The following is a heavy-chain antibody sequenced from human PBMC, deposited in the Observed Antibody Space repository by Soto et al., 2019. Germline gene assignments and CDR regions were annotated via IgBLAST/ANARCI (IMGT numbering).Heavy chain of an antibody. D-gene: IGHD3-22*01. Sequence: QVQLVQSGAEVKKPGASVKVSCKASGYTFTSSAIHWLRQAPGQRLEWMGWINAGNGNTKYSQKFQDRVTITRDTSASKVYMELSSLRSEDTAVYYCARDLMIVVVSAFGAFDIWGQGTMVTVSS. CDR1: GYTFTSSA. CDR2: INAGNGNT. V-gene: IGHV1-3*01. CDR3: ARDLMIVVVSAFGAFDI. J-gene: IGHJ3*02.